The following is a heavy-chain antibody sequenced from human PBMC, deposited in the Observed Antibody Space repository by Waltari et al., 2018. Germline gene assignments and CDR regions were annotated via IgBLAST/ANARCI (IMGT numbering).Heavy chain of an antibody. CDR2: IHPKRGDT. V-gene: IGHV1-2*06. Sequence: QVQLVQSGAEVKKSVASVKVSCKASGYTFTDFFIHWVRQAPGQGLEWMGRIHPKRGDTSYAQRFQGRVTMTGDTSITTAYMELTWLRSDDTAIYYCARSGGGTTTFGVAEWGQGSLVTVSS. CDR1: GYTFTDFF. CDR3: ARSGGGTTTFGVAE. D-gene: IGHD3-3*01. J-gene: IGHJ4*02.